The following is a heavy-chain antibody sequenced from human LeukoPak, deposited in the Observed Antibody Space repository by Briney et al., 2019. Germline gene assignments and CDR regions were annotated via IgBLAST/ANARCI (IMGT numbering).Heavy chain of an antibody. CDR2: INPSGGST. CDR3: ARGVDGDYGFDY. CDR1: GYSFTMYY. Sequence: ASVKVPCKASGYSFTMYYIHWVRQAPGQGLEWMGIINPSGGSTSFAQKFQGRVTMTKDTSTSTVYMELSSLRSEDTAVYYCARGVDGDYGFDYWGQGTLVTVSS. J-gene: IGHJ4*02. D-gene: IGHD4-17*01. V-gene: IGHV1-46*01.